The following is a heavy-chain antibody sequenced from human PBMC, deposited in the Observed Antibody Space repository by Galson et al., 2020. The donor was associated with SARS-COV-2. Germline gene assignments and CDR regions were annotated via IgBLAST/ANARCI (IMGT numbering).Heavy chain of an antibody. CDR2: FYYTGNT. CDR3: ARVAVVTVMGDYYYGLDV. D-gene: IGHD2-21*02. Sequence: ASETLSLTCTVSGGPINTGGYSWTWIRQHPGKGLEWIGNFYYTGNTYYNPSLKSRAAISADMTQNQFSLNLNSVTAADTAVYYCARVAVVTVMGDYYYGLDVWGQGTTVTVSS. V-gene: IGHV4-31*03. CDR1: GGPINTGGYS. J-gene: IGHJ6*02.